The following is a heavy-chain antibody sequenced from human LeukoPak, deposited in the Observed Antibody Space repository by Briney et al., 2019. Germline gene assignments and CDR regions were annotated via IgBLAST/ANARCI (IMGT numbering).Heavy chain of an antibody. CDR2: IYTSGST. CDR3: ARDLSYYYDSSGSAGWFDP. CDR1: GGSISSGSYY. J-gene: IGHJ5*02. Sequence: SETLSLTCTVSGGSISSGSYYWSGIRQPAGKGLEWIGRIYTSGSTNYNPSLKSRVTISVDTSKNQFSLKLSSVTAADTAVYYCARDLSYYYDSSGSAGWFDPWGQGTLVTVSS. D-gene: IGHD3-22*01. V-gene: IGHV4-61*02.